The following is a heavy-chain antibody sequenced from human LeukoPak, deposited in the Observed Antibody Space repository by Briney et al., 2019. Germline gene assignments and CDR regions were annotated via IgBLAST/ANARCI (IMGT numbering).Heavy chain of an antibody. V-gene: IGHV4-34*01. CDR2: INHSGST. CDR3: ARGTLTSGAGDY. J-gene: IGHJ4*02. D-gene: IGHD2-8*02. Sequence: SETLSLTCAVYGGSFSGYYWSWIRQPPGKGLEWIGEINHSGSTNYNPSLKSRVTISVDTSKNQFSLKLSSVTAADTAVYYCARGTLTSGAGDYWGQGTLVTVPS. CDR1: GGSFSGYY.